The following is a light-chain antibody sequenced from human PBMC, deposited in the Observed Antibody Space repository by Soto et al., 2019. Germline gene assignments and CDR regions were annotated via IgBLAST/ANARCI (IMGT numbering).Light chain of an antibody. CDR1: QSVSSY. CDR3: QQRSNWPPEGT. Sequence: EIVLTQSPATLSLSPGERATLSCRASQSVSSYLAWYQQKPGQAPRLLIYDASNRATGIPARFSGSGSGTDFTLTISSPEPEDFAVYYCQQRSNWPPEGTFGPGTKVDIK. V-gene: IGKV3-11*01. J-gene: IGKJ3*01. CDR2: DAS.